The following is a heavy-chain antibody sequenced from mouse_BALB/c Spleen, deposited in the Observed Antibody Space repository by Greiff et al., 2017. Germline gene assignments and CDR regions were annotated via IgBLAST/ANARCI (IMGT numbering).Heavy chain of an antibody. CDR2: IYPGSGST. D-gene: IGHD2-14*01. CDR1: GYNFTSYW. Sequence: VQLQQPGAELVKPGTSVKLSCKASGYNFTSYWINWVKLRPGQGLEWIGDIYPGSGSTNYNEKFKSKATLTVDTSSSTAYMQLSSLASEDSALYYCARSVRRYYAMDYWGQGTSVTVSS. CDR3: ARSVRRYYAMDY. V-gene: IGHV1-55*01. J-gene: IGHJ4*01.